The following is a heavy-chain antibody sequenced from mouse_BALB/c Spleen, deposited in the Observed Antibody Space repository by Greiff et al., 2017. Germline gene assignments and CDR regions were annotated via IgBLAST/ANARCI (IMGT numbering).Heavy chain of an antibody. J-gene: IGHJ3*01. CDR1: GYTFTDYN. D-gene: IGHD2-1*01. V-gene: IGHV1S29*02. Sequence: EVQLQESGPELVKPGASVKISCKASGYTFTDYNMHWVKQSHGKSLEWIGYIYPYNGGTGYNQKFKSKATLTVDNSSSTAYMELRSLTSEDSAVYYCARSSMYYGNSFWFDYWGQGTLVTVSA. CDR2: IYPYNGGT. CDR3: ARSSMYYGNSFWFDY.